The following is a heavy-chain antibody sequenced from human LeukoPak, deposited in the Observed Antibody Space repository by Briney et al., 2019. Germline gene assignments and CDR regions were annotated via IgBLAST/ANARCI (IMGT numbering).Heavy chain of an antibody. V-gene: IGHV3-23*01. CDR1: GFTFSSSA. D-gene: IGHD7-27*01. Sequence: VGSLRLSCAASGFTFSSSAMSWVRQAPGKGLEWVSTITVSGGSTYYADSVKGRFTISRDNSKNTLDLQMNSLRAEDTAVYYCAKADWGSGYWGQGTLVTVSS. J-gene: IGHJ4*02. CDR2: ITVSGGST. CDR3: AKADWGSGY.